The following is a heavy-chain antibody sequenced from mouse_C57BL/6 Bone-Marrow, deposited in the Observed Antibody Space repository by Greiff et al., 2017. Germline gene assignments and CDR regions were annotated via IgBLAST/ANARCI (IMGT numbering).Heavy chain of an antibody. D-gene: IGHD1-1*01. J-gene: IGHJ1*03. CDR3: ARITTVVAHWYFDV. CDR2: IWTGGGT. CDR1: GFSLTSYA. Sequence: VQVVESGPGLVAPSQSLSITCTVSGFSLTSYAISWVRQPPGKGLEWLGVIWTGGGTNYNSALKSRLSISKDNSKSQVFLKMNSLQTDDTARYYCARITTVVAHWYFDVWGTGTTVTVSS. V-gene: IGHV2-9-1*01.